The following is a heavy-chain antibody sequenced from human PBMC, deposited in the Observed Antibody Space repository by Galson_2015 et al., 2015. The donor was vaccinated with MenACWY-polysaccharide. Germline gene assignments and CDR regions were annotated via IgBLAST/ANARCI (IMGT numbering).Heavy chain of an antibody. CDR3: AKDGWYEGGSSTFDV. V-gene: IGHV3-23*01. Sequence: SLRLSCAASGFTFSSYAMSWVRQAPGKGLEWVSAISGGGDSTYYADSVKGRFTISRDNSKNTLFLQMSSLRAEDTAVYYCAKDGWYEGGSSTFDVWGQGTMVTVSS. J-gene: IGHJ3*01. CDR2: ISGGGDST. D-gene: IGHD6-19*01. CDR1: GFTFSSYA.